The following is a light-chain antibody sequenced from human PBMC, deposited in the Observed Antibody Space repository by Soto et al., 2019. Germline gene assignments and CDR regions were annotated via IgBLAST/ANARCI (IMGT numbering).Light chain of an antibody. J-gene: IGLJ1*01. Sequence: QSVLTQPPSASGTPGQRVTISCSGSSSNIGSNYVYWYQQLPGTAPKLLIYRNNQRPSGVPDRFSGSKSGTSASLAISGLRSEDEADYYCAAWDDSLSGAVVGTGTKLTVL. CDR1: SSNIGSNY. CDR2: RNN. V-gene: IGLV1-47*01. CDR3: AAWDDSLSGAV.